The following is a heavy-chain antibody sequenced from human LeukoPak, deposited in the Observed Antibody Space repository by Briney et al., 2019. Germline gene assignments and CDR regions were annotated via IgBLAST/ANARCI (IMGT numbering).Heavy chain of an antibody. CDR2: VSRFGGTT. V-gene: IGHV3-23*01. CDR3: VKHVGSRWSNNRFDP. CDR1: GFTFDSYA. J-gene: IGHJ5*02. Sequence: GGSLRLSCAASGFTFDSYAMSWVRQAPGKGLEWVSAVSRFGGTTYYADSAKGRFTISRDNSNNTVYLQMNSLRVGDTALYYCVKHVGSRWSNNRFDPWGQGALVTVS. D-gene: IGHD6-13*01.